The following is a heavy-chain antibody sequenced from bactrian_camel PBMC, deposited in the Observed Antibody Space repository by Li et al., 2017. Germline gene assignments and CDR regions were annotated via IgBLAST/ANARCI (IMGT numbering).Heavy chain of an antibody. D-gene: IGHD3*01. CDR3: AAGSSRGVPFRERGYPY. CDR1: GGTRNC. V-gene: IGHV3S54*01. Sequence: HVQLVESGGGSLQAGESLTLSCVASGGTRNCMGWFRQVQGKEREGVAIIQPFSDAKYYADSVKGRFTISQDPTKNAVYLQMDSLTPEDTAMYYCAAGSSRGVPFRERGYPYWGQGTQVTVS. CDR2: IQPFSDAK. J-gene: IGHJ4*01.